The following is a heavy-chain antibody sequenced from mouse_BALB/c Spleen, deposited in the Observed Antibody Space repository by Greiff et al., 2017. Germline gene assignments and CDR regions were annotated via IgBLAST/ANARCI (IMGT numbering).Heavy chain of an antibody. V-gene: IGHV5-9-4*01. J-gene: IGHJ3*01. D-gene: IGHD2-5*01. CDR2: ISSGGSYT. CDR1: GFTFSSYA. CDR3: ARDVWSNYAY. Sequence: EVHLVESGGGLVKPGGSLKLSCAASGFTFSSYAMSWVRQSPEKRLEWVAEISSGGSYTYYPDTVTGRFTISRDNAKNTLYLEMSSLRSEDTAMYYCARDVWSNYAYWGQGTLVTVSA.